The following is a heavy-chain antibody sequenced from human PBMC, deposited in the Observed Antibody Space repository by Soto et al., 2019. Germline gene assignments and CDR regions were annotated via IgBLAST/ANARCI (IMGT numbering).Heavy chain of an antibody. J-gene: IGHJ3*02. CDR2: IYYSGST. D-gene: IGHD7-27*01. CDR1: GGSISSYY. Sequence: SETLSLTCTVSGGSISSYYWSWIRQPPGKGLEWIGYIYYSGSTNYNPSLKSRVTISVGTSKNQFSLKLSSVTAADTAVYYCARLTGGDAFDIWGQGTMVTVSS. CDR3: ARLTGGDAFDI. V-gene: IGHV4-59*01.